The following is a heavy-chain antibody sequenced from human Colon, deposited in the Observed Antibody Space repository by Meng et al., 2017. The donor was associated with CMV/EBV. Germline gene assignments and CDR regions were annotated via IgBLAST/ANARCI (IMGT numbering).Heavy chain of an antibody. V-gene: IGHV4-30-4*08. J-gene: IGHJ4*02. Sequence: LRLSCTVSGASISGGDVYWNWLRQSPGKGLEWNGYIYNTGNTFYTPSLKSRVVISLDTSTNQFSLELASATAADTAMYYCARDASAGFGDWGRGILVTVSS. CDR2: IYNTGNT. D-gene: IGHD3-10*01. CDR3: ARDASAGFGD. CDR1: GASISGGDVY.